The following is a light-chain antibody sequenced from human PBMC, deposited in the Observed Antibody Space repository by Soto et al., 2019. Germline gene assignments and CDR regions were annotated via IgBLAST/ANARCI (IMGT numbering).Light chain of an antibody. Sequence: DIQMTQSPSTLSASVGDRVTITCRASQSISSWLAWYQQKPGKAPKLLIYKASSLESGVPSRFSGSGSGTEFTLTISSLQPDDFATYYCQQYMATFGQGTKVDIK. V-gene: IGKV1-5*03. CDR3: QQYMAT. CDR2: KAS. J-gene: IGKJ1*01. CDR1: QSISSW.